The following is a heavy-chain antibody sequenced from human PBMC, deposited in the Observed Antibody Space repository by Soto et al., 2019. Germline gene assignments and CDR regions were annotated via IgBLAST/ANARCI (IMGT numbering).Heavy chain of an antibody. Sequence: PGGSLRLSCTASGFTFGDYAMSWFRQAPGKGLEWVGFIRSKAYGGTTEYAASVKGRFTISRDDSKSIAYLQMNSLKTEDTAVYYCTRGYSSSSSLPFDYWGQGTLVTVSS. J-gene: IGHJ4*02. CDR2: IRSKAYGGTT. V-gene: IGHV3-49*03. D-gene: IGHD6-6*01. CDR3: TRGYSSSSSLPFDY. CDR1: GFTFGDYA.